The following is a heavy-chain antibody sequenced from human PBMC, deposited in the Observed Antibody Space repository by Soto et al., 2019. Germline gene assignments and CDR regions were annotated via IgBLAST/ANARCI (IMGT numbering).Heavy chain of an antibody. D-gene: IGHD2-21*02. V-gene: IGHV4-59*01. CDR1: GGSISSYY. J-gene: IGHJ5*02. CDR3: ARGGSDYAPLP. Sequence: SETLSLTCTVSGGSISSYYWSWIRQPPGKGLEWIGYIYYSGSTNYNPSLKSRVTISVDTSKNQFSLKLSSVTAADTAVYYCARGGSDYAPLPYGQGTLVTVSS. CDR2: IYYSGST.